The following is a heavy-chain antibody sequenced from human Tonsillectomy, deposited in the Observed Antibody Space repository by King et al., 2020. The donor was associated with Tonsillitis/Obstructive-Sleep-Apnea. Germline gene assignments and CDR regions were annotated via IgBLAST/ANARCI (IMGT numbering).Heavy chain of an antibody. CDR3: ARVSAFAWELLPVDP. Sequence: QLVQSGAEVKKPGASVTVSCKASGYTFISYGIIWVRQAPGQGLEWMGWISGYNGDTNYAQHLQGRVTMTTDTSTSTAYMEMRSLRSDDTAVYYCARVSAFAWELLPVDPWGQGTLVTVSS. J-gene: IGHJ5*02. CDR1: GYTFISYG. D-gene: IGHD1-26*01. CDR2: ISGYNGDT. V-gene: IGHV1-18*01.